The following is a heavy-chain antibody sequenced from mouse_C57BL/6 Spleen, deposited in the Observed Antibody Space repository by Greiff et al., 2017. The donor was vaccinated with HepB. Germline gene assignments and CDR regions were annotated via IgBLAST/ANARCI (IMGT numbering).Heavy chain of an antibody. D-gene: IGHD1-1*01. J-gene: IGHJ3*01. V-gene: IGHV1-78*01. CDR2: IYPRDGST. CDR3: ASTYYYGIPPFAY. CDR1: GYTFTDPT. Sequence: QVQLQQSDAELVKPGASVKISCKVSGYTFTDPTIHWMKQRPEQGLEWIGYIYPRDGSTKYTEKFKGKATLTADTSSSTAYMQLNSLTSEDSAVYFCASTYYYGIPPFAYWGQGTLVTVSA.